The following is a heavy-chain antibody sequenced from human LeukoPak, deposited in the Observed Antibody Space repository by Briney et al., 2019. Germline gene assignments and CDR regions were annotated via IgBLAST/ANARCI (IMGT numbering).Heavy chain of an antibody. CDR3: TMVRGVIIENYYYYYMDV. Sequence: GGTLRLSCAASGFTFSSYGMSWVRQAPGKGLEWVSAISGSGGSTYYADSVKGRFTISRDNSKNTLYLQMNSLRAEDTAVYYCTMVRGVIIENYYYYYMDVWGKGTTVTISS. V-gene: IGHV3-23*01. D-gene: IGHD3-10*01. CDR2: ISGSGGST. J-gene: IGHJ6*03. CDR1: GFTFSSYG.